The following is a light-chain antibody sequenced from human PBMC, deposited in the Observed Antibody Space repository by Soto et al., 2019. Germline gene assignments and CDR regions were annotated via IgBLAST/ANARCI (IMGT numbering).Light chain of an antibody. CDR1: QSISSW. CDR3: QQSYSTPPETWT. V-gene: IGKV1-5*03. CDR2: KAS. J-gene: IGKJ1*01. Sequence: DIQMTQPPSTLSASVGDRVTITSRASQSISSWLAWYQQKPGKDPKILIYKASSLESGVPSRFSGSGSGTEFTLTISSLQPEDFATYDCQQSYSTPPETWTFGQGTKVDIK.